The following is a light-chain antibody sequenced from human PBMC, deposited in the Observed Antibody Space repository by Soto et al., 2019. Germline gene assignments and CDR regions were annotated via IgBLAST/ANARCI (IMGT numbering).Light chain of an antibody. CDR2: GNN. CDR1: SSNIGAGYD. V-gene: IGLV1-40*01. J-gene: IGLJ1*01. Sequence: QSVLTQPPSVTGAPGQRVTISCTGSSSNIGAGYDVHWFQQFPGTAPKLLIYGNNNRPSGVPDRFSGSKSGTSASLAITGLQAGDEADYYCQSYDSRLSGYVFGTGTKLTV. CDR3: QSYDSRLSGYV.